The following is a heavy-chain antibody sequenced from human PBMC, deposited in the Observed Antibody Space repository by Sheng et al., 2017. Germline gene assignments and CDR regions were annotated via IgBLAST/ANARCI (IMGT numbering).Heavy chain of an antibody. CDR3: ARDNWGGSSPGTQVY. CDR1: GDSLNSYA. V-gene: IGHV1-69*14. J-gene: IGHJ4*02. Sequence: HVQLVQSGAEVKKPGSSVKVSCKASGDSLNSYAINWVRQAPGQGLEWMGGIIPIIGTTNYGDKFYGRVTITADSSTNTAYMELNSLRSDDTAIYYCARDNWGGSSPGTQVYWGQGTLVTV. CDR2: IIPIIGTT. D-gene: IGHD6-6*01.